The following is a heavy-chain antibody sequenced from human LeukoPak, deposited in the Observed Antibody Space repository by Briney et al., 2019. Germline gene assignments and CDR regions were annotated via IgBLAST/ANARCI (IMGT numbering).Heavy chain of an antibody. V-gene: IGHV1-46*01. J-gene: IGHJ6*02. Sequence: ASVKVSCKASGYTFTSYYMHWVRQAPGQGLEWMGIINPSGGSTSYAQKFQGRVTMTRDTSTSTVYMELSSLRSEDTAVYYCARAIVGATGYYGIDVWGQGTTVTVSS. D-gene: IGHD1-26*01. CDR2: INPSGGST. CDR1: GYTFTSYY. CDR3: ARAIVGATGYYGIDV.